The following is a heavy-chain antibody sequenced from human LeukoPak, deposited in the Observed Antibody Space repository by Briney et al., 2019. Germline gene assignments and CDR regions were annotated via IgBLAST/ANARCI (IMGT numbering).Heavy chain of an antibody. CDR2: FDPEYGET. Sequence: GASVKVSCKVSGYTLIELCVHWVRQPPGKGPEWMGGFDPEYGETIYAQKFQGRVTMTEDTSTDTAYMELSSLRSEDTAVYYCATDKKNYFDSSGYQDAFHIWGQGTMVTVSS. CDR3: ATDKKNYFDSSGYQDAFHI. J-gene: IGHJ3*02. D-gene: IGHD3-22*01. CDR1: GYTLIELC. V-gene: IGHV1-24*01.